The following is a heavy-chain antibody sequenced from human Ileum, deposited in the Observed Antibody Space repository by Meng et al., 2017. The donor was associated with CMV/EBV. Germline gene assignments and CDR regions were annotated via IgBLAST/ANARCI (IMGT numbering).Heavy chain of an antibody. Sequence: QVPLVQSGAGVKKPGASVKVSCKASGSPFTGYYMHWVRQAPGQGLEWMGWINPNSGGTKYEQKFQGRVTVTRDTSTSTAYMELSRLRSDDTAVYYCARGPLSRYFDWFLDYWGQGTLVTVSS. D-gene: IGHD3-9*01. CDR2: INPNSGGT. CDR3: ARGPLSRYFDWFLDY. J-gene: IGHJ4*02. CDR1: GSPFTGYY. V-gene: IGHV1-2*02.